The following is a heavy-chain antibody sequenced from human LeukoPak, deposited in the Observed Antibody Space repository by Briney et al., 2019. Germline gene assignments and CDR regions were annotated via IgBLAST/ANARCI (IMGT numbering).Heavy chain of an antibody. Sequence: GGSLRLSCAASGFTFSSYGMHWVRQAPGKGLEWVAFIRYDGSNKYYADSVKGRFTISRDNSKNTLYLQMNSLRAEDTAVYYCAKEGSDTAMVNDGPLDYWGQGTLVTVSS. D-gene: IGHD5-18*01. V-gene: IGHV3-30*02. CDR2: IRYDGSNK. CDR3: AKEGSDTAMVNDGPLDY. J-gene: IGHJ4*02. CDR1: GFTFSSYG.